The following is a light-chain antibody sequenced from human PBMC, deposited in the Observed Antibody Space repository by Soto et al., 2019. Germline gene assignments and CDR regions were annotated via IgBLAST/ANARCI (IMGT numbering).Light chain of an antibody. V-gene: IGLV2-14*01. CDR2: EVS. CDR1: SSDVGGYNY. J-gene: IGLJ6*01. CDR3: RSYTSSSTLNV. Sequence: QSALTQPASVSGSPGQSITISCTGTSSDVGGYNYVSWYQQHPGKAPKLMIFEVSSRPSGVSYRFSGSKSGNTASLTISGLQAEDEADYYCRSYTSSSTLNVFGSGTQLTGL.